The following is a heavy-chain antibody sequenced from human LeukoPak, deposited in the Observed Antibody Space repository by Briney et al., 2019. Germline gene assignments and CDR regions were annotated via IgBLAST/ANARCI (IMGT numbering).Heavy chain of an antibody. CDR3: ARGSHYDFWSGYYRHFDY. CDR1: GYTFTSYY. Sequence: ASVTVSFTASGYTFTSYYMHWVRQAPGQGLEWMGWINPNSGGTNYAQKFQGWVTMTRDTSISTAYMELSRLRSDDTAVYYCARGSHYDFWSGYYRHFDYWGQGTLVTVSS. V-gene: IGHV1-2*04. CDR2: INPNSGGT. D-gene: IGHD3-3*01. J-gene: IGHJ4*02.